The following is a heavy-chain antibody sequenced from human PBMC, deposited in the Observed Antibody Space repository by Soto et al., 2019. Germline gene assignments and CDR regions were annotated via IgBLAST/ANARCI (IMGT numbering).Heavy chain of an antibody. CDR3: ARGLSTGYSSSWYLIPLDY. Sequence: GGSLRLSCAASGFTFISYAMHWVRQAPGKGLEWVAVISYDGSNKYYADSVKGRFTISRDNSKNTLYLQMNSLRAEDTAVYYCARGLSTGYSSSWYLIPLDYWGQGTLVTVSS. D-gene: IGHD6-13*01. J-gene: IGHJ4*02. V-gene: IGHV3-30-3*01. CDR2: ISYDGSNK. CDR1: GFTFISYA.